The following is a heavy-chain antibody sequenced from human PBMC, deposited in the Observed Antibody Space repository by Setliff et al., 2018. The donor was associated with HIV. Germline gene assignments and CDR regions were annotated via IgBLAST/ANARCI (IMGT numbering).Heavy chain of an antibody. J-gene: IGHJ4*02. Sequence: SLTCTVSDVSIRSSDYYWGWIRQPPGKGLEWIGSIFYSGRAFYNPSLKSRVTMSVDTSKNQFSLKVNSVTAADTAVFYCARHRVITGSFDSWSQGTLVTVSS. V-gene: IGHV4-39*01. CDR1: DVSIRSSDYY. CDR2: IFYSGRA. CDR3: ARHRVITGSFDS. D-gene: IGHD3-10*01.